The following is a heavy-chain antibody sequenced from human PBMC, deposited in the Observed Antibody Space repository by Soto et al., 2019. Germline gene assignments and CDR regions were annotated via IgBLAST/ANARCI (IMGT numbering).Heavy chain of an antibody. D-gene: IGHD4-17*01. Sequence: PGESLKISCKGSGYTFTNYWIYWVRQMPGKGLEWMGRIDPSDSYTDYSPSFQGHVTMSTDKSISTAYLQWSSLKSSDTAIYYCECTVNPDYWGQGTLVTVSS. V-gene: IGHV5-10-1*01. CDR2: IDPSDSYT. CDR3: ECTVNPDY. CDR1: GYTFTNYW. J-gene: IGHJ4*01.